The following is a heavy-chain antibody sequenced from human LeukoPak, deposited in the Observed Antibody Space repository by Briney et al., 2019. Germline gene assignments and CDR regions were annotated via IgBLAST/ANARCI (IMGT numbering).Heavy chain of an antibody. CDR3: ASKKGGYCSGGSCYSEGYYYYMDV. CDR1: GGSISSYY. D-gene: IGHD2-15*01. V-gene: IGHV4-59*01. Sequence: PSEALSLTCTVSGGSISSYYWSWIRQPPGKGLEWIGYIYYSGSTNYNPSLKSRVTISVDTCKNQFSLKLSSVTAADTAMYYCASKKGGYCSGGSCYSEGYYYYMDVWGKGTTVTVSS. J-gene: IGHJ6*03. CDR2: IYYSGST.